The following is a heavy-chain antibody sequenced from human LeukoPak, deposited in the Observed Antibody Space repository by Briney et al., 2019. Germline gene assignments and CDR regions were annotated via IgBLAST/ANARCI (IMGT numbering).Heavy chain of an antibody. CDR3: ARDIGGYFDY. CDR2: ISYDGSNK. CDR1: GFTFSSYA. J-gene: IGHJ4*02. V-gene: IGHV3-30-3*01. Sequence: GGSLRLSCAASGFTFSSYAMHWARQAPGKGLEWVAVISYDGSNKYYADSVKGRFTISRDNSKNTLYLQMNSLRAEDTAVYYCARDIGGYFDYWGQGTLVTVSS. D-gene: IGHD1-26*01.